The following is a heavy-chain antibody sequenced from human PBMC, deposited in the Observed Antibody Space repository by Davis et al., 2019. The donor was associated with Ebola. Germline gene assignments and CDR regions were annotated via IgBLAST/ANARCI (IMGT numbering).Heavy chain of an antibody. CDR2: ISYDGSNK. CDR3: AKEGCSGGSCYPGDY. V-gene: IGHV3-30*18. CDR1: GFTFSSYG. Sequence: PGGSLRLSCAASGFTFSSYGMHWVRQAPGKGLEWVAVISYDGSNKYYTDSVKGRFTISRDNSKNTLYLQMNSLRAEDTAVYYCAKEGCSGGSCYPGDYWGQGTLVTVSS. J-gene: IGHJ4*02. D-gene: IGHD2-15*01.